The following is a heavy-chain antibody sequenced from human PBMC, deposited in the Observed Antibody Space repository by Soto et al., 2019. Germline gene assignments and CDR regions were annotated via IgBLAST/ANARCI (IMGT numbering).Heavy chain of an antibody. CDR2: FYSSGST. V-gene: IGHV4-59*01. Sequence: SETLSLTCTVSGVSISSYYWSWIRQPPGKGLEWIGYFYSSGSTNYNPSLRSRLTISVDTSKNQFSLKLTSVTAADTAVYYCARSPSGYSSTFDYWGQGTLVT. CDR1: GVSISSYY. J-gene: IGHJ4*02. D-gene: IGHD5-18*01. CDR3: ARSPSGYSSTFDY.